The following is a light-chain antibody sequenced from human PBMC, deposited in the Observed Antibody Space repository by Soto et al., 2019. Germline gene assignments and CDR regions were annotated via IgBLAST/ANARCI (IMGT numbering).Light chain of an antibody. CDR2: KAS. Sequence: DIQMTQSPSTLSASVGDRVTITCRASQSISNSLAWYQQKPGKAPNLLIYKASSLESGVPSRFSRSGSGTEFTLTISSLQPDDFATYYCRQYVSYPVTFGGGTKVEMK. V-gene: IGKV1-5*03. CDR3: RQYVSYPVT. CDR1: QSISNS. J-gene: IGKJ4*01.